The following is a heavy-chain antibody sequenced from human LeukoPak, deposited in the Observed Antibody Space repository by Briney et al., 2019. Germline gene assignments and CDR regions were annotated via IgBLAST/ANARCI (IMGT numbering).Heavy chain of an antibody. CDR3: ASETRWSSSWYLFGHNYYYYYMDV. V-gene: IGHV4-39*01. D-gene: IGHD6-13*01. J-gene: IGHJ6*03. CDR2: IYYSGST. CDR1: GGSISNSRYY. Sequence: PSETLSLTCTVSGGSISNSRYYWGWIRQPPGKGLECIGTIYYSGSTYYNPSLKSRVTISVDTSKNQFSLKLSSVTAADTAVYYCASETRWSSSWYLFGHNYYYYYMDVWGKGTTVTISS.